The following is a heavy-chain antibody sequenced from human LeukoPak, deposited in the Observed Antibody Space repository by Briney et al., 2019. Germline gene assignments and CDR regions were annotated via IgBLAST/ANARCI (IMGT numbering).Heavy chain of an antibody. CDR2: IIPILGIA. Sequence: GASVKVSCKASGGTFSGYTISWVRQAPGQGLEWMGRIIPILGIANYAQKFQGRVTITADKSTSTAYMELSSLRSEDTAVYYCARDPGGVVTIDWFDPWGQGTLVTVSS. D-gene: IGHD3-3*01. J-gene: IGHJ5*02. CDR1: GGTFSGYT. CDR3: ARDPGGVVTIDWFDP. V-gene: IGHV1-69*04.